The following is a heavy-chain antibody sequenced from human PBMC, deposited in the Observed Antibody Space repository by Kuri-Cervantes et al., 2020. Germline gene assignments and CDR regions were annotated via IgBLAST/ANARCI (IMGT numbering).Heavy chain of an antibody. CDR2: IHNSGST. D-gene: IGHD3-22*01. Sequence: GSLRLSCAVYGGSFSGYYWNWIRQPPGERLEWIGYIHNSGSTNYNPSLKSRVTMSLDTSKNQLSLKLSSVTAADTAVYYCATTADSSGYYLNFDYWGQGTLVTVSS. CDR1: GGSFSGYY. CDR3: ATTADSSGYYLNFDY. J-gene: IGHJ4*02. V-gene: IGHV4-59*01.